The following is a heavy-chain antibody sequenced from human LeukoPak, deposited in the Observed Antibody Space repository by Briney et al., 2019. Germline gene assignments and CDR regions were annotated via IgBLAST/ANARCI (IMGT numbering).Heavy chain of an antibody. CDR1: GFTFSSYV. J-gene: IGHJ4*02. Sequence: GGSLRLSCETSGFTFSSYVMHWVRRTPGKGLVWVSRISHDGIISYADSVKGRFTISRDNAKNTLFLQMNSLRAEDTAVYYCAKDGGLWVSAHWGDSWGRGTLVTVSS. V-gene: IGHV3-74*01. D-gene: IGHD7-27*01. CDR3: AKDGGLWVSAHWGDS. CDR2: ISHDGII.